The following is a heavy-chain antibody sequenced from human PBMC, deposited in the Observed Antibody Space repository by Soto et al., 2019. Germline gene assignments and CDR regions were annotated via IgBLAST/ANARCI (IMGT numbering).Heavy chain of an antibody. J-gene: IGHJ6*02. CDR1: GYTFTGYY. Sequence: ASVKVSCKASGYTFTGYYMHWVRQAPGQGLEWMGWINPNSGGTNYAQKFQGRVTMTGDTSISTAYMELSRLRSDDTAVYYCARESEAGRFYYYYYGMDVWGQGTTVTVSS. CDR3: ARESEAGRFYYYYYGMDV. D-gene: IGHD6-13*01. V-gene: IGHV1-2*02. CDR2: INPNSGGT.